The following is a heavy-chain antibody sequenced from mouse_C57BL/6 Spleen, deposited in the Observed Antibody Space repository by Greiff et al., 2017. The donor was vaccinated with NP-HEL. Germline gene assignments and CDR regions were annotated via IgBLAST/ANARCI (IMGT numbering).Heavy chain of an antibody. Sequence: VQLQESGAELARPGASVKMSCKASGYTFTSYTMHWVKQRPGQGLEWIGYINPSSGYTKYNQKFKYKATLTADKSSSTAYMQLSSLTSEDSAVYYCASSSSAWCAYWGQGTLVTVSA. CDR2: INPSSGYT. CDR3: ASSSSAWCAY. V-gene: IGHV1-4*01. J-gene: IGHJ3*01. D-gene: IGHD1-1*01. CDR1: GYTFTSYT.